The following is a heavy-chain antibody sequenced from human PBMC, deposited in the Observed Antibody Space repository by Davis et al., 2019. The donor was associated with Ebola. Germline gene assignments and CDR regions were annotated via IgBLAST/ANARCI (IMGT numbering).Heavy chain of an antibody. V-gene: IGHV4-59*08. Sequence: SETLSLTCTVSGGSISSYYWSWIRQPPGKGLEWIGYIYYSGSTNYNPSLKSRVTISVDTSKNQFSLKLSSVTAADTAVYYCARGMVRDDAFDIWGQGTMVTVSS. CDR2: IYYSGST. CDR1: GGSISSYY. CDR3: ARGMVRDDAFDI. D-gene: IGHD6-13*01. J-gene: IGHJ3*02.